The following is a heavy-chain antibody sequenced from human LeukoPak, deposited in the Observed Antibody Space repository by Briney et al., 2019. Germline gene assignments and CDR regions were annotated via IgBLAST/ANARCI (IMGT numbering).Heavy chain of an antibody. CDR1: GGSIISSNW. CDR3: ARGRTQLWFCYFDY. CDR2: IYHSGST. D-gene: IGHD5-18*01. V-gene: IGHV4-4*02. J-gene: IGHJ4*02. Sequence: SETLSLSCAVSGGSIISSNWWSWVRQTPGKGLEWIGEIYHSGSTNYNPSLKSRVTISVDTSKNQFSLKLSSVTAADTAVYYCARGRTQLWFCYFDYWGQGTLVTVSS.